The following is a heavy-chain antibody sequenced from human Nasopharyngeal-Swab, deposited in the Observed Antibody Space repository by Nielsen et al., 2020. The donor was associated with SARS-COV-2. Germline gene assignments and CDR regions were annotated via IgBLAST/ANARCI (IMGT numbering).Heavy chain of an antibody. CDR1: GFTFGDYA. J-gene: IGHJ1*01. Sequence: SLRLSCTASGFTFGDYAMSWFRQAPGKGLEWVGFIRSKAYGGTTEYAASVKGRFTISRDDSKSIAYLQMNSLKTEDTAVYYCTREKTTVTTIPFQHWGQGTLVTVSS. V-gene: IGHV3-49*03. CDR2: IRSKAYGGTT. D-gene: IGHD4-17*01. CDR3: TREKTTVTTIPFQH.